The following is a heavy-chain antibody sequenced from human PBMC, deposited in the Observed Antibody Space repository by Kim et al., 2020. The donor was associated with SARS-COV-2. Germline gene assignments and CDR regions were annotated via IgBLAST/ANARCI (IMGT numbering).Heavy chain of an antibody. D-gene: IGHD6-13*01. Sequence: ASVKVSCKASGYTFTSYAMNWVRQAPGQGLEWMGWINTNTGNPTYAQGFTGRFVFSVDTSVSTAYLQISSLKAEDTAVYYCARGPAAGTSRVLDPWGQGTLVTVSS. CDR2: INTNTGNP. V-gene: IGHV7-4-1*02. CDR1: GYTFTSYA. CDR3: ARGPAAGTSRVLDP. J-gene: IGHJ5*02.